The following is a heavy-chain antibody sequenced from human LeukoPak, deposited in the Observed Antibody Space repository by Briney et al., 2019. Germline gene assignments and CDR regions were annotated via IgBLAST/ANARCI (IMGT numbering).Heavy chain of an antibody. D-gene: IGHD1-14*01. CDR3: AKKVEGAGWYFDY. Sequence: PSETLSLTCAVYGGSFSGYYWSWVRQAPGKGLEWVSAISGSGSNTYYADSVKGRFTISRDNSKNTLYLQMNSLRAEDTAVYYCAKKVEGAGWYFDYWGQGTLVTVSS. V-gene: IGHV3-23*01. CDR2: ISGSGSNT. J-gene: IGHJ4*02. CDR1: GGSFSGYY.